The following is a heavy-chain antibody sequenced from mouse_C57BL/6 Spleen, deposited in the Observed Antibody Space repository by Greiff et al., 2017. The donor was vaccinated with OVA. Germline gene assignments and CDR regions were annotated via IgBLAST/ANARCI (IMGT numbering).Heavy chain of an antibody. CDR1: GYTFTSYW. J-gene: IGHJ4*01. D-gene: IGHD1-1*01. CDR3: ARSEAVVAPYYAMDY. Sequence: VQLQQPGAELVKPGASVKLSCKASGYTFTSYWMHWVKQRPGQGLEWIGMIHPNSGSTNYNEKFKSKATLTVDKSSSTAYMQLSSLTSEDSAVYYCARSEAVVAPYYAMDYWGQGTSGTVSS. CDR2: IHPNSGST. V-gene: IGHV1-64*01.